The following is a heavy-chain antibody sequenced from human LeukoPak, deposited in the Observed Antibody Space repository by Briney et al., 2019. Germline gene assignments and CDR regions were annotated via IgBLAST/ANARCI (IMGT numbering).Heavy chain of an antibody. V-gene: IGHV4-34*01. CDR3: ARGSTDGYCSGGSCYSTSNWFDP. CDR1: GGPFSGYY. CDR2: INRSGST. J-gene: IGHJ5*02. D-gene: IGHD2-15*01. Sequence: SETLSLTCAVYGGPFSGYYWSWIRQPPGKGLEWIGEINRSGSTNYNPSLKSRVTISVDTSKNQFSLKLSSVTAADTAMYYCARGSTDGYCSGGSCYSTSNWFDPWGQGTLVTVSS.